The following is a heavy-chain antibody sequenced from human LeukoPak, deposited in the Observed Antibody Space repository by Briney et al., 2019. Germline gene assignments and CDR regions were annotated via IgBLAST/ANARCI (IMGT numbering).Heavy chain of an antibody. CDR3: ARGGEDSDGSHGIDY. D-gene: IGHD5-18*01. Sequence: GGSLRLSCAASGFTFSSYEMNWVRQAPGKGLEWVSYISSSGSTIYYADSVKGRFTISRDNAKNSLYLQMNSLRAEDTAVYYCARGGEDSDGSHGIDYWGQGTLVTVSS. V-gene: IGHV3-48*03. CDR2: ISSSGSTI. J-gene: IGHJ4*02. CDR1: GFTFSSYE.